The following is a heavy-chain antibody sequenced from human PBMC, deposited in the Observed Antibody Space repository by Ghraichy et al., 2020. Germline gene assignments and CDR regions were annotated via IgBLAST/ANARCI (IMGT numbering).Heavy chain of an antibody. CDR2: INSDGSRT. CDR1: GFTFRTYW. Sequence: GGSLRLSCAASGFTFRTYWMHWVRQPPGKGLVWVSRINSDGSRTTYADSVKGRFTISRDNSNNTVFLQMNGLRAEDTALYYCASVVSGSGWVDNWGQGTLVTVSS. V-gene: IGHV3-74*01. J-gene: IGHJ4*02. CDR3: ASVVSGSGWVDN. D-gene: IGHD6-19*01.